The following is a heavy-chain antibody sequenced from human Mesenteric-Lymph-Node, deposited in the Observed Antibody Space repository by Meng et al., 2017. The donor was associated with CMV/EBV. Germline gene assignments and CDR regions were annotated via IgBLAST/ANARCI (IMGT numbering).Heavy chain of an antibody. CDR1: GGSFSGYY. D-gene: IGHD2-21*01. Sequence: GSLRLSCAVYGGSFSGYYWSWIRQPPGKGLEWIGEINHSGSINYNPSLKSRVTISVDTSKNQFSLKLSSVTAADTAVYYCARHARTRMVIAVGPTVNWGQGTLVTISS. V-gene: IGHV4-34*01. J-gene: IGHJ4*02. CDR3: ARHARTRMVIAVGPTVN. CDR2: INHSGSI.